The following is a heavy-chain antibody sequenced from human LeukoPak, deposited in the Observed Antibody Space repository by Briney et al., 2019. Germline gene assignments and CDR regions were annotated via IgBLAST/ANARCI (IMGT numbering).Heavy chain of an antibody. Sequence: PSETLSLTCTVSGGSISSYYWSWIRQSPGKGLEWIGYIYYSGSTNYNPSLKSRVTISVDTSKNQFSLKLSSVTAADTAVYYCARDFWSGYSDSGFDPWGQGTLVTVSS. CDR1: GGSISSYY. D-gene: IGHD3-3*01. V-gene: IGHV4-59*01. CDR3: ARDFWSGYSDSGFDP. CDR2: IYYSGST. J-gene: IGHJ5*02.